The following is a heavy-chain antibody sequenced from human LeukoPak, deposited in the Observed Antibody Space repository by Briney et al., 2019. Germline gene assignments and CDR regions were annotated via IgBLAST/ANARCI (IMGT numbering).Heavy chain of an antibody. Sequence: GGSLRLSWAASGFTFSSYGMHWVRQAPGKGLEWVAFIRYDGSNKYYADSVKGRFTISRDNSKNTLYLQMNSLRAEDTAVYYCARGSLYYFYYMDVWGKGTTVTISS. V-gene: IGHV3-30*02. CDR1: GFTFSSYG. CDR2: IRYDGSNK. CDR3: ARGSLYYFYYMDV. J-gene: IGHJ6*03.